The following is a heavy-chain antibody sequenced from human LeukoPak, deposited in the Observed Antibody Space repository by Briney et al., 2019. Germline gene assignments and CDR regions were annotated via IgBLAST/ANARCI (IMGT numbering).Heavy chain of an antibody. Sequence: APVKVSCKASGYTFTSYGISWVRQAPGQGLEWMGWISAYNGNTNYAQKLQGRVTMTTDTSTSTAYMELRSLRSDDTAVYYCARAVSIAAAGTVDYWGQGTLVTVSS. CDR3: ARAVSIAAAGTVDY. J-gene: IGHJ4*02. CDR2: ISAYNGNT. V-gene: IGHV1-18*01. D-gene: IGHD6-13*01. CDR1: GYTFTSYG.